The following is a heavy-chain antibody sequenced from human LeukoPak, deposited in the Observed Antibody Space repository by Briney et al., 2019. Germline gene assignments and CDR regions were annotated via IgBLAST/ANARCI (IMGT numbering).Heavy chain of an antibody. CDR2: INHSGST. Sequence: SETLSLTCAVYGGSFSDYYWSWIRQPPGKGLEWIGEINHSGSTNYNPSLKSRVIISVDTSKNQFSLKLSSVTAADTAVYYCARGSLDIVVVPANWFDPWGQGTLVTVSS. CDR1: GGSFSDYY. V-gene: IGHV4-34*01. J-gene: IGHJ5*02. CDR3: ARGSLDIVVVPANWFDP. D-gene: IGHD2-2*03.